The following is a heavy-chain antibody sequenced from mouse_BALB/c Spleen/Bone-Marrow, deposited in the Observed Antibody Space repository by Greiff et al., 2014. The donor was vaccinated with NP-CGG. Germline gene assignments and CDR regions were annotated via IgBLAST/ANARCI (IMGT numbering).Heavy chain of an antibody. D-gene: IGHD1-2*01. V-gene: IGHV2-9*02. CDR2: IWADGST. CDR3: ARITTATGAMDY. J-gene: IGHJ4*01. CDR1: GFSLTNYG. Sequence: QVQLKQSRLRLVASSQSLSITCTVSGFSLTNYGVHWVRQPPGKGLEWLGVIWADGSTNYNSALMSRLSISKDNSKSQVFFKMNSLQTDDTAMYYCARITTATGAMDYWGQGTSVTVSS.